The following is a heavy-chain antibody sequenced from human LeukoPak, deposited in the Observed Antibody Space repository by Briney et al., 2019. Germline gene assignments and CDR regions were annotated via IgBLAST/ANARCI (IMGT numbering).Heavy chain of an antibody. CDR1: RFIFRNYA. D-gene: IGHD3-16*01. Sequence: GGSLTLSCAASRFIFRNYAMSWVRQAPGRGLEWLSIISGTADSKYYADSVKGRFTISRDNPRSTLYPEMNILRAEDTAVYYCAKADATIGGAFDTWGQGTMVIVSS. J-gene: IGHJ3*02. V-gene: IGHV3-23*01. CDR3: AKADATIGGAFDT. CDR2: ISGTADSK.